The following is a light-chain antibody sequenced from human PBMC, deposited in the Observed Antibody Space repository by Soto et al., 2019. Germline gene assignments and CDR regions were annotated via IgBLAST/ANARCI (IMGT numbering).Light chain of an antibody. Sequence: DTVLTQSPGTLSLSPGETATLSCGASQSVNGNYLAWYQQKPGQTPRLLIYGASSRATGIPDRFSGSGSGTDFTLTITRLEPEDFAVYYCQQYGVSSLTFGGGTKVESK. CDR1: QSVNGNY. CDR3: QQYGVSSLT. J-gene: IGKJ4*01. CDR2: GAS. V-gene: IGKV3-20*01.